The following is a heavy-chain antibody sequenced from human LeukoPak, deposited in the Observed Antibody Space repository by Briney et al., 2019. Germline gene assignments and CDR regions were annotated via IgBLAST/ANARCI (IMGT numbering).Heavy chain of an antibody. J-gene: IGHJ4*02. CDR2: IYYGGST. CDR3: ARAPITMIVTDIGVFDY. D-gene: IGHD3-22*01. V-gene: IGHV4-39*07. Sequence: PSETLSLTCTVSGGSISSSSYYWGWIRQPPGRGLEWLGSIYYGGSTYYNPSLKSRVTISVDTSKNQFSLKLSSVTAADTAVYYCARAPITMIVTDIGVFDYWGQGTLVTVSS. CDR1: GGSISSSSYY.